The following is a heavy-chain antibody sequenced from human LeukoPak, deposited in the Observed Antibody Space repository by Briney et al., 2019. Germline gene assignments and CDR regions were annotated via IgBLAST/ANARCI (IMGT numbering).Heavy chain of an antibody. V-gene: IGHV1-18*01. J-gene: IGHJ4*02. D-gene: IGHD3-10*01. Sequence: ASVKVSCKASGYTFTSYGISWVRQAPGQGLEWMGWISAYNGNTDYAQKLQGRVTMTTDTSTSTAYMELRSLRSDDTAVYYCTTFDYYGSGSYYSRSTFDYWGQGTLVTVSS. CDR1: GYTFTSYG. CDR3: TTFDYYGSGSYYSRSTFDY. CDR2: ISAYNGNT.